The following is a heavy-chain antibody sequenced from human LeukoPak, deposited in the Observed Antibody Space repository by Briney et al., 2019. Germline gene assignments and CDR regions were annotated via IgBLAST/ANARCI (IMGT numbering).Heavy chain of an antibody. J-gene: IGHJ4*02. CDR3: ARGEAGYSYGPYHY. V-gene: IGHV3-48*03. D-gene: IGHD5-18*01. CDR2: ISSSGNTI. CDR1: GFTFSNYE. Sequence: PGGSLGLSCAASGFTFSNYEMNWVRQAPGKGLEWVSYISSSGNTIYYADSVKGRFTISRDNAENSLYLQMNSLRAEDTAVYYCARGEAGYSYGPYHYWGQGSLVTVSS.